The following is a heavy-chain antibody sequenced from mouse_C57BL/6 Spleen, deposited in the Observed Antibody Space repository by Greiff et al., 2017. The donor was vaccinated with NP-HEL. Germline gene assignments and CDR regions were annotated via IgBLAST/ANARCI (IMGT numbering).Heavy chain of an antibody. Sequence: QVQLKQSGPELVKPGASVKISCKASGYSFTSYYIHWVKQRPGQGLEWIGWIYPGSGNTKYNEKFKGKAILTADTSSSTAYMQLSSLTSEDSAVYYCARYDGYYGFAYWGQGTLVTVSA. CDR2: IYPGSGNT. CDR3: ARYDGYYGFAY. J-gene: IGHJ3*01. V-gene: IGHV1-66*01. CDR1: GYSFTSYY. D-gene: IGHD2-3*01.